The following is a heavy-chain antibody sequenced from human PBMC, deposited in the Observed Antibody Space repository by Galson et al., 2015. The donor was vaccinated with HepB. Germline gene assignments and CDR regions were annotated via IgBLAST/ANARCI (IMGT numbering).Heavy chain of an antibody. CDR2: ISSNGGST. J-gene: IGHJ4*02. CDR3: VKGWLQLRWYFDY. V-gene: IGHV3-64D*06. D-gene: IGHD5-24*01. Sequence: SLRLSCAASGFTFSSYAMHWVRQAPGKGLEYVSAISSNGGSTYYADSVKGRFTISRDNSKNTLYLQMSSQRAEDTAVYYCVKGWLQLRWYFDYWGQGTLVTVSS. CDR1: GFTFSSYA.